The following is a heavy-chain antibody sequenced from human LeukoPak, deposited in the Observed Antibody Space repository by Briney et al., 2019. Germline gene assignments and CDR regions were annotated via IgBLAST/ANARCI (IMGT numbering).Heavy chain of an antibody. CDR3: ARDSPKRYSGSYFDY. V-gene: IGHV4-30-2*01. D-gene: IGHD1-26*01. Sequence: SQTLSLTCTVSGGSISSGGYYWGWIRQPPGKGLEWIGFIYDSGSTSYNSSLKSRVAISVDRSKNQFSLKVTSVTAADTAVYYCARDSPKRYSGSYFDYWGQGTLVTVSS. CDR1: GGSISSGGYY. J-gene: IGHJ4*02. CDR2: IYDSGST.